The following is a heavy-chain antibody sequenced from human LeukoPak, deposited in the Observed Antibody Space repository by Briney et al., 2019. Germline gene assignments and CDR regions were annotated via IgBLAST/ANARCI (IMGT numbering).Heavy chain of an antibody. Sequence: GGSLRLSCAASEVTFRNYAVHWVRQAPGKGLQWVAVISYDGNTIHYADSVKGRFIISRDTSKNTLYLQMNSLRAEDTAVYYCARSGGLQRFDYWGQGTLVTVSS. V-gene: IGHV3-30-3*01. J-gene: IGHJ4*02. D-gene: IGHD4-11*01. CDR2: ISYDGNTI. CDR3: ARSGGLQRFDY. CDR1: EVTFRNYA.